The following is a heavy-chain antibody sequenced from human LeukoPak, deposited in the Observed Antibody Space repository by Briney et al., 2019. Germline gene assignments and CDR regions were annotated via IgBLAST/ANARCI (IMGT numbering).Heavy chain of an antibody. D-gene: IGHD3-10*01. Sequence: SETLSLTCIVSGGSISSYYWSWIRPPAGKGLEWIGPIYITGSTNYNPSLKSQVSMSVDTSKNQFSLKLSSVTAADTAMYYCARGLQAYYYGSGSYVYMDVWGKGTTVTVSS. CDR3: ARGLQAYYYGSGSYVYMDV. V-gene: IGHV4-4*07. J-gene: IGHJ6*03. CDR2: IYITGST. CDR1: GGSISSYY.